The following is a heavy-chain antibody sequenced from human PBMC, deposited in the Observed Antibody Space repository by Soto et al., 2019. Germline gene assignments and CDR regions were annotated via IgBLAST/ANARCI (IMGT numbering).Heavy chain of an antibody. CDR2: IRSKANSYAT. CDR3: TSDVLRYFDPYGMDV. Sequence: GGSLRLSCAASGFTFSGSAMHWVRQASGKGLEWVGRIRSKANSYATAYAASVKGRFTISRDDSKNTAYLQMNSLKTEDTAVYYCTSDVLRYFDPYGMDVWGQGTTVTVSS. D-gene: IGHD3-9*01. CDR1: GFTFSGSA. V-gene: IGHV3-73*01. J-gene: IGHJ6*02.